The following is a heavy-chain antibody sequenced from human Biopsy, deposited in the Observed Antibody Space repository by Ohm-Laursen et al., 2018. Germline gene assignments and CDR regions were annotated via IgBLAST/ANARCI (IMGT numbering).Heavy chain of an antibody. CDR3: ARLFRLDDYWNDDPPDGFDV. D-gene: IGHD3-3*01. V-gene: IGHV4-61*08. CDR2: ISDTGTT. CDR1: GGSIGGSGDY. Sequence: PGTLSLTCTVSGGSIGGSGDYWSWIRQPPGKGLEWIGYISDTGTTNYNPSLRGRVAMSVDTSKNQFSLQLTSVTAADTAMFFCARLFRLDDYWNDDPPDGFDVWGQGTMVTVSS. J-gene: IGHJ3*01.